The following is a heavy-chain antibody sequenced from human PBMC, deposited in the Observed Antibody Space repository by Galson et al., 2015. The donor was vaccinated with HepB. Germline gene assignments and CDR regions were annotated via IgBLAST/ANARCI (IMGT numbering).Heavy chain of an antibody. J-gene: IGHJ4*02. Sequence: ETLSLTCTVSGGSISSSSYYWGWIRQPPGKGLEWIGSIYYSGSTYYNPSLKSRVTISVDTSKNQFSLKLSSVTAADTAVYYCARHRGYSYGATYYFDYWGQGTLVTVSS. V-gene: IGHV4-39*01. CDR3: ARHRGYSYGATYYFDY. CDR1: GGSISSSSYY. CDR2: IYYSGST. D-gene: IGHD5-18*01.